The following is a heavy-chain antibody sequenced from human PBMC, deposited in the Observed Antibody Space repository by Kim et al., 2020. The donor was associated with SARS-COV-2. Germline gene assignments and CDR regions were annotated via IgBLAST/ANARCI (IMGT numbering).Heavy chain of an antibody. CDR2: GSTT. D-gene: IGHD5-12*01. J-gene: IGHJ4*02. Sequence: GSTTYYPGSVKGRFTISRDNSKNTLYLQMNNLGAEDTAVYFCAKSGQLDYWGQGTLVTVSS. CDR3: AKSGQLDY. V-gene: IGHV3-23*01.